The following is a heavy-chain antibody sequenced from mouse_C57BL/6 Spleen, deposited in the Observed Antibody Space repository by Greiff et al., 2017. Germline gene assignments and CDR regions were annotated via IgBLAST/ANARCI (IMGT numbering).Heavy chain of an antibody. CDR1: GYTFTSYW. J-gene: IGHJ2*01. Sequence: VQLQQPGAELVRPGSSVKLSYKASGYTFTSYWMHWVKQRPIQGLEWIGNIDPSDSETHYNQKFKDKATLTVDKSSSTAYMQLSSLTSEDSAVYYCARGGSNLYYFDYWGQGTTLTVSS. V-gene: IGHV1-52*01. CDR2: IDPSDSET. D-gene: IGHD1-1*01. CDR3: ARGGSNLYYFDY.